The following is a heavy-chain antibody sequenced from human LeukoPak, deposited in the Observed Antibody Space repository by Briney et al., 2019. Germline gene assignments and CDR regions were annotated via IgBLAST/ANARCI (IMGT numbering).Heavy chain of an antibody. J-gene: IGHJ4*02. CDR3: ARAGMDGRGYYQGFDY. Sequence: KPGGSLRLSCAASGFTFSDYFMGWVRQAPGKGLEWVSYITNNGRKTYYADSMKGRFTISRDNTKNSLFLQMNSLRAEDTALYYCARAGMDGRGYYQGFDYWGQGTLVTVSS. V-gene: IGHV3-11*04. CDR1: GFTFSDYF. D-gene: IGHD3-22*01. CDR2: ITNNGRKT.